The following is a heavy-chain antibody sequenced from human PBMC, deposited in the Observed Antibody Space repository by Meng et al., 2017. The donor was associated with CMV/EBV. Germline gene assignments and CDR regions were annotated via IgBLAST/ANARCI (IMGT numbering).Heavy chain of an antibody. CDR3: ARVHGYPHLYYFDY. CDR2: INWNGGST. V-gene: IGHV3-20*03. D-gene: IGHD5-24*01. CDR1: GFTFDEYG. J-gene: IGHJ4*02. Sequence: ASGFTFDEYGMSWVRQAPGKGLEWVSGINWNGGSTGYADSVKGRFTISRDNAKNSLYLQMNSLRAEDTALYYCARVHGYPHLYYFDYWGQGTLVTVSS.